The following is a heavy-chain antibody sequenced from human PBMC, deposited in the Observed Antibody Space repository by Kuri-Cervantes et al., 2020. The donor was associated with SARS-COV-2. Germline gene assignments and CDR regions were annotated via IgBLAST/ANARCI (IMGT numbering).Heavy chain of an antibody. Sequence: ASVKVSCKASGYTFTGYYMHWVRQAPGQGLGWMGWINPNSGGTNYAQKFQGRVIMTRDTSISTAYMELSRLRSDDTAVYYCARDQGHYDFWSGYYPSSYWGQGTLVTVSS. CDR3: ARDQGHYDFWSGYYPSSY. J-gene: IGHJ4*02. CDR2: INPNSGGT. D-gene: IGHD3-3*01. V-gene: IGHV1-2*02. CDR1: GYTFTGYY.